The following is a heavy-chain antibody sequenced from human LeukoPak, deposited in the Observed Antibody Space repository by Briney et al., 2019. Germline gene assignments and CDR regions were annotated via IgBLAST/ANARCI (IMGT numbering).Heavy chain of an antibody. CDR3: ARGGYTYGVRPF. D-gene: IGHD5-18*01. Sequence: QAGGSLRLSCAASGFSVRTNYMSWVRQAPGKGLEWVSVIYSGGTIRYADSVKGRFTISRDNSRDTLHLQMNSLRVDDTAVYYCARGGYTYGVRPFWDQGTLVTVSS. V-gene: IGHV3-53*01. J-gene: IGHJ4*02. CDR2: IYSGGTI. CDR1: GFSVRTNY.